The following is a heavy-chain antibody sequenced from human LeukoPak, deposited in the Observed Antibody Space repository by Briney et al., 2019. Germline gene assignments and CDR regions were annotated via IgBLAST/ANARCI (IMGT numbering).Heavy chain of an antibody. D-gene: IGHD3-10*01. CDR3: AKSGIYGLELYYFVY. V-gene: IGHV3-23*01. CDR1: GFTFSSYA. Sequence: GGSLRLSCAASGFTFSSYAMTWVRQAPGKGLEWVSAISGSGGSTYYADSVKGRFTISRDNSKNTLYLQMNSLKAEDTAVYYCAKSGIYGLELYYFVYWGQGTLVTVSS. J-gene: IGHJ4*02. CDR2: ISGSGGST.